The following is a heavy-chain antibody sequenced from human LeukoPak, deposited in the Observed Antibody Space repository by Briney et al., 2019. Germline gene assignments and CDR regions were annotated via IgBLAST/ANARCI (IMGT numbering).Heavy chain of an antibody. D-gene: IGHD3-3*01. V-gene: IGHV4-34*01. CDR3: ARGLRFLEWFPLDY. J-gene: IGHJ4*02. CDR1: GGSFSGYY. Sequence: SETLSLTCAVYGGSFSGYYWSWIRQPPGKGLEWIGEINHSGSTNCNPSLKSRVTISVDTSKNQSSLKLSSVTAADTAVYYCARGLRFLEWFPLDYWGQGTLVTVSS. CDR2: INHSGST.